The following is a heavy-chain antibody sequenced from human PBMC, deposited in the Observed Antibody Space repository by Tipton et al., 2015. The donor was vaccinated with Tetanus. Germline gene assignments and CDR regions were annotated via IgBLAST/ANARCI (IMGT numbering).Heavy chain of an antibody. D-gene: IGHD5-24*01. CDR1: GFTFSQYG. CDR2: IDSDGRST. V-gene: IGHV3-74*01. Sequence: AVSGFTFSQYGMHWVRQAPGKGLIWVSRIDSDGRSTSYADSVKGRFTISRDNTKNTLYLQMNSLRAEDTAVYYCTRVRGAPTITQWNYYYMTVWGKGISVTVSS. CDR3: TRVRGAPTITQWNYYYMTV. J-gene: IGHJ6*03.